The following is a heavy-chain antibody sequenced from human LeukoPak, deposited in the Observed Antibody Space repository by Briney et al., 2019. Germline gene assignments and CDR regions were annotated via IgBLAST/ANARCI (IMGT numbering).Heavy chain of an antibody. D-gene: IGHD6-19*01. CDR1: GFTFSTYG. CDR3: AKWVAYGSGYYWDY. Sequence: GGSLRLSCTASGFTFSTYGMSWVRQDPGKGLEWVSAISAGGGSTYYADSVKGRFTISRDNSKNTLYLQMDSLRAEDTAVYYCAKWVAYGSGYYWDYWGQGTLVTVSS. J-gene: IGHJ4*02. V-gene: IGHV3-23*01. CDR2: ISAGGGST.